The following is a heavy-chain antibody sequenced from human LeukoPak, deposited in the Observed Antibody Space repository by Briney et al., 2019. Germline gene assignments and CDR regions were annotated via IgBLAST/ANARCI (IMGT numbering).Heavy chain of an antibody. CDR3: ARVDGYHWAYFDY. V-gene: IGHV1-46*01. CDR1: GYTFTGYY. D-gene: IGHD5-24*01. CDR2: INPSGGST. Sequence: APVKVSCKASGYTFTGYYMHWARQAPGQGLEWMGIINPSGGSTSYAQKFQGRVTMTRDMSTSTVYMELSSLRSEDTAVYYCARVDGYHWAYFDYWGQGTLVTVSS. J-gene: IGHJ4*02.